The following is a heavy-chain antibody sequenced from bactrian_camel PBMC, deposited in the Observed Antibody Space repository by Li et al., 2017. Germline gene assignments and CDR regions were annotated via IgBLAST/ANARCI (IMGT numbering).Heavy chain of an antibody. Sequence: QLVESGGGSVQAGGSLRLECVVSGATYAFYCMGWFRQGADKEREGVAAIEMDGTLHYGYRIEGRFAISRDNAKNTVYLQMNSLKPEDTAVYYCVRDLQGDVGHGYWGQGTQVTVS. D-gene: IGHD2*01. V-gene: IGHV3S53*01. CDR3: VRDLQGDVGHGY. CDR2: IEMDGTL. J-gene: IGHJ4*01. CDR1: GATYAFYC.